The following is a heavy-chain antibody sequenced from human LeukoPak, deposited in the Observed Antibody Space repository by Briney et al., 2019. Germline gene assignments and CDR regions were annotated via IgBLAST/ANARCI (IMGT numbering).Heavy chain of an antibody. D-gene: IGHD3-16*01. V-gene: IGHV3-15*01. Sequence: PGGSLRLSCAEPGFSSSNAIMRSVCQAPGKGLEWVGRIKSKTDGGTTDYAAPVKGRFTISRDDSKNTVYLQMNSLKTDHTAVYTGTTCSVGAYWGQGTLVTVSS. CDR1: GFSSSNAI. CDR3: TTCSVGAY. CDR2: IKSKTDGGTT. J-gene: IGHJ4*02.